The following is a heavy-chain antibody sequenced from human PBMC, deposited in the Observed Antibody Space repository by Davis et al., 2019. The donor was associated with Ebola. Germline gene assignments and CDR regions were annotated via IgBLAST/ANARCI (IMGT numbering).Heavy chain of an antibody. Sequence: GESLKISCAASGFTFSSYAMSWVRQAPGKGLEWVSAISGSGGSTYYADSVKGRFTISRGNSKNTLYLQMNSLRAEDTAVYYCAKAMTMWLGMDVWGQGTTVTVSS. D-gene: IGHD6-19*01. CDR1: GFTFSSYA. V-gene: IGHV3-23*01. CDR2: ISGSGGST. J-gene: IGHJ6*02. CDR3: AKAMTMWLGMDV.